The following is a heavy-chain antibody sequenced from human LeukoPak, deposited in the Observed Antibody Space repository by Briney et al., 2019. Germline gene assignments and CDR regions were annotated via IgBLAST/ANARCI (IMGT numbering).Heavy chain of an antibody. Sequence: SQTLSLTCAISGDSVSSNSAAWNWIRQSPSRGLEWLGRTYYRSKWYNDYAVSVKSRITINPDTSKNQFSLQLNSVTPEDTAVYYCARAYKRGITIFGVVYYYMDVWGKGTTVTVSS. CDR2: TYYRSKWYN. V-gene: IGHV6-1*01. CDR1: GDSVSSNSAA. CDR3: ARAYKRGITIFGVVYYYMDV. J-gene: IGHJ6*03. D-gene: IGHD3-3*01.